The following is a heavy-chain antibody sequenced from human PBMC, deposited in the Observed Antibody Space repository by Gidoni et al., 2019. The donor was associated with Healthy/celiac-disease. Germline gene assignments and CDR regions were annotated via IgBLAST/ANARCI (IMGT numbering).Heavy chain of an antibody. Sequence: QVQLQQWGAGLLKPSETLSLTCAVYGGSFSGYYWSWIRQPPGKGLEWIGEINHSGSTNYNPSLKSRVTISVDTSKNQFSLKLSSVTAADTAVYYCARAWLRLFDYWGQGTLVTVSS. CDR2: INHSGST. J-gene: IGHJ4*02. CDR3: ARAWLRLFDY. D-gene: IGHD5-12*01. CDR1: GGSFSGYY. V-gene: IGHV4-34*01.